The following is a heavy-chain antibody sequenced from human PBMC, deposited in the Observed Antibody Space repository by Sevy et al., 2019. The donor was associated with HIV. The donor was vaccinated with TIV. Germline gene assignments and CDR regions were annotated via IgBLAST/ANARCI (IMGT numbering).Heavy chain of an antibody. CDR3: AKDINIAVAADPADY. J-gene: IGHJ4*02. D-gene: IGHD6-19*01. V-gene: IGHV3-43D*03. CDR2: ISWDGGST. Sequence: GGSLRLSCAASGFTFDDYAMHWVRQAPGKGLEWVSLISWDGGSTYYADSVKGRFTISRDNSKNSLYLQMNSLRAEDTALYYCAKDINIAVAADPADYWGQGTLVTVSS. CDR1: GFTFDDYA.